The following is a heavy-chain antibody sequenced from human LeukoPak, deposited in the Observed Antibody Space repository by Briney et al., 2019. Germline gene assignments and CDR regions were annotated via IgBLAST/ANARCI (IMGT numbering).Heavy chain of an antibody. CDR3: ARDKSGDRRDY. V-gene: IGHV4-39*07. D-gene: IGHD2-21*02. J-gene: IGHJ4*02. Sequence: KPSETLSLTCTVSGGSINNTYHYWGWIRQPPGKGLEWIGNIYYSGTTHYNPSLESRVTISVNTSKNQFSLKLSSVTAADTAVYYCARDKSGDRRDYWGQGTLVTVSS. CDR1: GGSINNTYHY. CDR2: IYYSGTT.